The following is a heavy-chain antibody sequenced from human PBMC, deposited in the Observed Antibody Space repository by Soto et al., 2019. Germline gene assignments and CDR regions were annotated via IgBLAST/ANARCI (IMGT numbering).Heavy chain of an antibody. Sequence: GASLTLSCATSGFSFSDYNLCCIRQAPRKGLVWFFGNSDRGGSTYYADSVRGRFTISRDNSKNTLYLQMKSLRAEDSASYYCAKEDTSRGSIDEWGQGALVTVSS. D-gene: IGHD6-19*01. CDR3: AKEDTSRGSIDE. J-gene: IGHJ4*02. CDR2: NSDRGGST. V-gene: IGHV3-23*01. CDR1: GFSFSDYN.